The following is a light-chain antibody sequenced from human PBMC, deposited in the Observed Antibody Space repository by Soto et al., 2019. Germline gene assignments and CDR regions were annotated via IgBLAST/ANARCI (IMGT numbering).Light chain of an antibody. Sequence: QAVVTQPPSVSGAPGQRVTISCTGSSSNIGAGYDVHWYQQLPGIAPKLLIYSNTNRPSGVPDRFSGSKSGTSASLAIAGLQAEDEADYYCQSYNSSLSGAVVFGGGTKVTVL. CDR3: QSYNSSLSGAVV. V-gene: IGLV1-40*01. CDR2: SNT. J-gene: IGLJ2*01. CDR1: SSNIGAGYD.